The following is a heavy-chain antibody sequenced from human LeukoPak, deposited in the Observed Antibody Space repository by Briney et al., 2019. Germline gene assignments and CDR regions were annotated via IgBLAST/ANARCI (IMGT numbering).Heavy chain of an antibody. CDR3: ARGRNGFFDY. J-gene: IGHJ4*01. V-gene: IGHV3-74*01. D-gene: IGHD5-24*01. CDR2: INSDADRT. Sequence: PGGSLRLSCAASGFTFSTYWMHWVRQAPGKGLVWLSQINSDADRTRYADSVKGRLTISRDNAKNTVYLQMNSLRAEDTAMYYCARGRNGFFDYWGHGTLVTVSS. CDR1: GFTFSTYW.